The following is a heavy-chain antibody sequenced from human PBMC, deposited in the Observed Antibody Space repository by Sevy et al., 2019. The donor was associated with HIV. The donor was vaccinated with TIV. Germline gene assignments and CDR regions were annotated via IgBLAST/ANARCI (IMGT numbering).Heavy chain of an antibody. V-gene: IGHV1-69*13. Sequence: ASVKVSCKASGGTFSSYAISWVRQAPGQGLEWMGGIIPIFGTANYAQKFQGRVTITADESTSKAYMELSSLRSEDTAVYYCARERGYYDSSGYDAFDIWGQGTMVTVSS. D-gene: IGHD3-22*01. CDR2: IIPIFGTA. CDR1: GGTFSSYA. J-gene: IGHJ3*02. CDR3: ARERGYYDSSGYDAFDI.